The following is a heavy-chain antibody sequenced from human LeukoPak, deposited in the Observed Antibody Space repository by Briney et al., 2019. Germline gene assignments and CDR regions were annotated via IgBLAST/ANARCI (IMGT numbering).Heavy chain of an antibody. V-gene: IGHV3-21*01. D-gene: IGHD3-16*01. Sequence: GGSLRLSCAASGLTFSSYEMNWVRQAPGKGLEWVSSISSRSTYIYHADSVKGRFTISRDNAKNSLFLQMNSLRAEDTAVYFCAKSTRAVMAMMDVWGKGTTVTVSS. CDR2: ISSRSTYI. CDR1: GLTFSSYE. J-gene: IGHJ6*04. CDR3: AKSTRAVMAMMDV.